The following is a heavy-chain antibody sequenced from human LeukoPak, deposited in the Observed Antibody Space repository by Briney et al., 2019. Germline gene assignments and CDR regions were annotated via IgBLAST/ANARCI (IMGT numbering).Heavy chain of an antibody. CDR1: GGSISSGGYS. CDR2: IYHSGST. V-gene: IGHV4-30-2*01. J-gene: IGHJ4*02. CDR3: ARVYYELYDY. Sequence: PSETLSLTCAVSGGSISSGGYSWSWIRQPPGKGLEWIGYIYHSGSTYYNPSLKSRVTISVDRSKNQFSLRLSSVTAADTAVYYCARVYYELYDYWGQGTLVTVSS. D-gene: IGHD1-26*01.